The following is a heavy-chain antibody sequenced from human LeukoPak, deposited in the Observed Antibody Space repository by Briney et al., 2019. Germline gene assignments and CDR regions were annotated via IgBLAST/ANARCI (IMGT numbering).Heavy chain of an antibody. CDR2: ISGSGGST. V-gene: IGHV3-23*01. J-gene: IGHJ4*02. Sequence: GGSPRLSCAASGFTFSSYAMSWVRQAPGKGLEWVSAISGSGGSTYYADSVKGRFTISRGNSKNTLYLQMNSLRAEDTAVYYCAKAHEHYDILTGYRSPVDYWGQGTLVTVSS. D-gene: IGHD3-9*01. CDR1: GFTFSSYA. CDR3: AKAHEHYDILTGYRSPVDY.